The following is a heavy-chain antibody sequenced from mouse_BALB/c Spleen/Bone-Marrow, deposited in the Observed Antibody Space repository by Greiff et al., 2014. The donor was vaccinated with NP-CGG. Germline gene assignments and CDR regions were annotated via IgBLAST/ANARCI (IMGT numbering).Heavy chain of an antibody. CDR2: ISSGSSSI. D-gene: IGHD1-1*01. CDR1: GFTFSSFG. Sequence: EVKLQESGGGLVQPGGSRKLSCAASGFTFSSFGMHWVRQAPEKGLEWVAYISSGSSSIYYADTVKGRFTISGDNPKNTLFLQMTRLRSEDTAMYYCARGNYGYSFYYAMDYWGQGTSVTVSS. J-gene: IGHJ4*01. CDR3: ARGNYGYSFYYAMDY. V-gene: IGHV5-17*02.